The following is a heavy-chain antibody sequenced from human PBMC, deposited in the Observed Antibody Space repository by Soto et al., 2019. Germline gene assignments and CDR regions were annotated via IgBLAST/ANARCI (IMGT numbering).Heavy chain of an antibody. Sequence: GESLKISCKGSGYSFTSYWIGWVRQMPGKGLEWMGIIYPGDSDTRYSPSFQGQVTISADKSISTAYLQWSSLKASDTAMYYCATSIWFRELFAQGFDYWGQGTLVTVSS. J-gene: IGHJ4*02. CDR1: GYSFTSYW. D-gene: IGHD3-10*01. CDR2: IYPGDSDT. CDR3: ATSIWFRELFAQGFDY. V-gene: IGHV5-51*01.